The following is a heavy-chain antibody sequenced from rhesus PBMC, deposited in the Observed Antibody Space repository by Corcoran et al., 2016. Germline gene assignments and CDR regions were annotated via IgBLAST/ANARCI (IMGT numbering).Heavy chain of an antibody. CDR1: GYSISSGYY. Sequence: QVQLQESGPGLVKPSETLSLTCAVSGYSISSGYYWGWIRQPPGKGLEWIGYIGGRIGSTYNNPSLKSRVTISKDTSKNQFSLKRSSVTAAYTAVYYCARRRSDNNYGHAFEFWGQGLRVTVSS. CDR3: ARRRSDNNYGHAFEF. V-gene: IGHV4-99*01. J-gene: IGHJ3*01. D-gene: IGHD3-22*01. CDR2: IGGRIGST.